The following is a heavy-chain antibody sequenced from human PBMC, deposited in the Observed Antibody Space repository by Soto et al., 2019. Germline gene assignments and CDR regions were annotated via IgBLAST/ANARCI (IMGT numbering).Heavy chain of an antibody. CDR2: IYYSGNT. D-gene: IGHD6-6*01. CDR1: SGSIRSTTW. Sequence: PSETLSLTCAVSSGSIRSTTWWSWVRQHPGKGLEWIGYIYYSGNTYYNPSLKSRVTISLDTSKNQFSLKLSSVTAADTAVYYCASQLGSEVYYYYSMDVWGKGTTVTVSS. J-gene: IGHJ6*03. CDR3: ASQLGSEVYYYYSMDV. V-gene: IGHV4-31*11.